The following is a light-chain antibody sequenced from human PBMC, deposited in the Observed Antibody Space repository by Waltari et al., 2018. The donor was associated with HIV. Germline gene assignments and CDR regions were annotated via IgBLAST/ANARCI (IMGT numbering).Light chain of an antibody. Sequence: SYELTQPPSVSVSPGQTASITCSGDQLEDKFVCWYQQRPGQSPVLVMYKDTRRPSGIHERFSGSNSGNTATLTITGTQSMDEAEYYCQAWDRSVVFGGGTKLTGL. V-gene: IGLV3-1*01. CDR3: QAWDRSVV. CDR1: QLEDKF. CDR2: KDT. J-gene: IGLJ2*01.